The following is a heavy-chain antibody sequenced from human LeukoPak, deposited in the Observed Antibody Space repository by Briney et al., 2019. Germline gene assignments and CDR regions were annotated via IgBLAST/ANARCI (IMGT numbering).Heavy chain of an antibody. J-gene: IGHJ4*02. CDR2: INGVSSHI. D-gene: IGHD6-13*01. CDR1: GFIFSGSA. V-gene: IGHV3-21*01. Sequence: GGSLRLSCAASGFIFSGSAMNWVRQAPGKGLEWVSSINGVSSHIYYADSVKGRFTISRDNAKNSLYLQMTSLRAEDTAVYYCASGIAASGLMDYWGQGTLVTVSS. CDR3: ASGIAASGLMDY.